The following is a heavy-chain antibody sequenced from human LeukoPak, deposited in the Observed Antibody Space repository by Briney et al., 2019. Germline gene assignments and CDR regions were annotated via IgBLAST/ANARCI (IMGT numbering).Heavy chain of an antibody. CDR3: AKDPNYYDSSGYQY. CDR2: FSGSDGST. V-gene: IGHV3-23*01. J-gene: IGHJ4*02. CDR1: GFTFSSYA. D-gene: IGHD3-22*01. Sequence: PGGSLRLSCAASGFTFSSYAMSWVRQAPGKGLEWVSAFSGSDGSTYYADSVKGRFTISRDNSKNTLYLQMNSLRAEDTAVYYCAKDPNYYDSSGYQYWGQGTLVTVSS.